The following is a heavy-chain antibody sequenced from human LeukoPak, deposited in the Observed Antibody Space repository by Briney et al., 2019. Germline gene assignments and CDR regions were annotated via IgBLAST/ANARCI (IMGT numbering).Heavy chain of an antibody. CDR1: GFTFSNYE. Sequence: PGGPLRLSCAASGFTFSNYEMNWVRQAPGKGLDWVAYISRGGRTVDYADSVKGRFTISRDSAKDALYLQMNSLRAEDTAVYYCAKSQVLLPFDYWGQGTLVTASS. CDR3: AKSQVLLPFDY. CDR2: ISRGGRTV. J-gene: IGHJ4*02. V-gene: IGHV3-48*03. D-gene: IGHD3-10*01.